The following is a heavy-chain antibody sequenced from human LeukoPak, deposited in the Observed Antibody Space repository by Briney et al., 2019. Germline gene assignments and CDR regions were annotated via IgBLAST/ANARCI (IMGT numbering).Heavy chain of an antibody. J-gene: IGHJ4*02. CDR3: ARDARGSSSWYSFDY. V-gene: IGHV4-38-2*02. CDR1: GYSISSGYY. CDR2: IYHSGST. D-gene: IGHD6-13*01. Sequence: PSETLSLTCTVSGYSISSGYYWGWIRQPPGKGLEWIGSIYHSGSTYYNPSLKSRVTISVDTSKNQFSLKLSSVTAADTAVYYCARDARGSSSWYSFDYWGQGTLVTVSS.